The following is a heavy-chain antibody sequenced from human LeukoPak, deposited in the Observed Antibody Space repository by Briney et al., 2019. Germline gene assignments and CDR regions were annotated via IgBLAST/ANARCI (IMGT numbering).Heavy chain of an antibody. Sequence: GGSLRLSCAASGFTFSSYAMSWVRQAPGKGLEWVSAISGSGGSTYYADSVKGRFTISRDNSKNTLYLQMNSLRAEDTAVYYCAKDTGEYYDSSGYLWGQGTLVTVSS. D-gene: IGHD3-22*01. J-gene: IGHJ5*02. V-gene: IGHV3-23*01. CDR1: GFTFSSYA. CDR3: AKDTGEYYDSSGYL. CDR2: ISGSGGST.